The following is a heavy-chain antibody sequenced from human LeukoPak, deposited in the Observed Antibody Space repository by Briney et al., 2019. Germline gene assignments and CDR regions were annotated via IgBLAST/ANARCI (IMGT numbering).Heavy chain of an antibody. CDR2: ISGSGGST. CDR1: GFTFDDYA. J-gene: IGHJ5*02. Sequence: QPGGSLRLSCATSGFTFDDYAMHWVRQAPGKGLEWVSAISGSGGSTYYADSVKGRFTISRDNSKNTLYLQMNSLRAEDTAVYYCAKGPYYYDSSGYYYQRNWFDPWGQGTLVTVSS. V-gene: IGHV3-23*01. D-gene: IGHD3-22*01. CDR3: AKGPYYYDSSGYYYQRNWFDP.